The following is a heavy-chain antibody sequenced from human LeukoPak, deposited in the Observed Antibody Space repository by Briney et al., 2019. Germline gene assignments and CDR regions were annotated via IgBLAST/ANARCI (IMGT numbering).Heavy chain of an antibody. Sequence: PGGSLRLSCAASGFTFSSYAMSWVRQAPGKGLEWVSAISGSGGSTYYADSVKGRFTISRDNSKNTLYLQINSLRAEDTAVYYCAKDAYSGYDYMIFDYWGQGTLVTVSS. CDR3: AKDAYSGYDYMIFDY. V-gene: IGHV3-23*01. CDR2: ISGSGGST. CDR1: GFTFSSYA. D-gene: IGHD5-12*01. J-gene: IGHJ4*02.